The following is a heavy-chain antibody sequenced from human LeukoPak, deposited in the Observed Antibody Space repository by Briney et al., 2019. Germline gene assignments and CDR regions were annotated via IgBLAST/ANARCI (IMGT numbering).Heavy chain of an antibody. CDR1: GFTVSSNY. J-gene: IGHJ4*02. V-gene: IGHV3-53*01. CDR3: AKDRVDGSGSQFDS. Sequence: GGSLRLSCAASGFTVSSNYMSWVRQAPGKGLEWVSIIYSGGSTFYADSVKGRFTISRDNAMDTLYLQMNSLRADDTAVYYCAKDRVDGSGSQFDSWGQGSLVIVSS. CDR2: IYSGGST. D-gene: IGHD3-10*01.